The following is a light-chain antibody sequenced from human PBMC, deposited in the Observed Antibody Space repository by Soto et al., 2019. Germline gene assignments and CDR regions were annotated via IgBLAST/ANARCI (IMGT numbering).Light chain of an antibody. J-gene: IGKJ5*01. V-gene: IGKV3-11*01. CDR2: DAS. CDR1: QSVSSY. CDR3: QQRNYWQVT. Sequence: EIVLTQSPATLSLSPGERATLSCRASQSVSSYLAWYQQRPGQAPRLLIYDASNRATGVPARFSGSGSGTDFTLTISSLESEDFAIYYCQQRNYWQVTFGQGTRLEIK.